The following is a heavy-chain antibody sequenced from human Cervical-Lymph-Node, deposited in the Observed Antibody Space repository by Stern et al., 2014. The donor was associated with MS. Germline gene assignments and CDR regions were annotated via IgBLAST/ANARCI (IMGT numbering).Heavy chain of an antibody. CDR1: RFTFRSYG. CDR3: AKDRRGGYNYLYGMDV. CDR2: TSSDGGNR. J-gene: IGHJ6*02. V-gene: IGHV3-30*18. D-gene: IGHD5-18*01. Sequence: QVQLVESGGGVVQPGTSLRLSCTGSRFTFRSYGIHWVRQAPGKGLEWVSVTSSDGGNRKYADSVKGRFTISRDNSKNTVYLHLNSLRPEDTGVYHCAKDRRGGYNYLYGMDVWGQGTTVTVS.